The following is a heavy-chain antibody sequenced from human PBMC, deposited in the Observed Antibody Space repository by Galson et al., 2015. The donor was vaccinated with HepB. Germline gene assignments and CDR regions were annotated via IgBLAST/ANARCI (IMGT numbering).Heavy chain of an antibody. Sequence: SVKVSCKASGGTFSSYAISWVRQAPGQGLEWMGGIIPIFGTANYAQKFQGRFTITADESTSTAYMELSSLRSEDTAVYYCARGEQQLVRNYYYYGMDVWGQGTTVTVSS. CDR3: ARGEQQLVRNYYYYGMDV. V-gene: IGHV1-69*13. J-gene: IGHJ6*02. CDR2: IIPIFGTA. D-gene: IGHD6-13*01. CDR1: GGTFSSYA.